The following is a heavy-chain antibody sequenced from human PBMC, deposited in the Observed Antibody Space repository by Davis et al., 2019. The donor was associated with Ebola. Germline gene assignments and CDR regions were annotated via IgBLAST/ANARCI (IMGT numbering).Heavy chain of an antibody. J-gene: IGHJ2*01. CDR3: ARHFLGYCSGGSCYSDWYFDL. D-gene: IGHD2-15*01. CDR1: GYSFTSYW. Sequence: GESLKISCKGSGYSFTSYWIGWVRQMPGKGLEWMGIIYPGDSDTRYSPSFQGQVTISADKSISTAYLQWSSLKALDTAMYYCARHFLGYCSGGSCYSDWYFDLWGRGTLVIVSS. CDR2: IYPGDSDT. V-gene: IGHV5-51*01.